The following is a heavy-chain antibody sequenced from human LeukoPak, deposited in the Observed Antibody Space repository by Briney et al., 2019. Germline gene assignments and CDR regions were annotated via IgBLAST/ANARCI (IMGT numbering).Heavy chain of an antibody. Sequence: KPSETLSLTCTVSGGSIRSGDYYWSWIRQPPGKGLEWIGYIYYSGSTYYNPSLKSRLTMSLDTSKNQFSLKLTSVTAADTAVYYCARDRSLFCSGGSCYSDRANWFDPWGQGTLVTVSS. CDR3: ARDRSLFCSGGSCYSDRANWFDP. CDR2: IYYSGST. V-gene: IGHV4-30-4*01. J-gene: IGHJ5*02. D-gene: IGHD2-15*01. CDR1: GGSIRSGDYY.